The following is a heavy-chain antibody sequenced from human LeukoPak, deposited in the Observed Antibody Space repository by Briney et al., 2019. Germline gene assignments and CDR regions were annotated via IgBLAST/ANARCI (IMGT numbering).Heavy chain of an antibody. J-gene: IGHJ4*02. Sequence: GVSLRLSCAVSGFTFSSYWMAWVRQVPGKGLEWVANIKQDGSEKYYVDSVKGRFTISGDNAKNSLYLQMNSLRAEDTAVYYCTRSYDYWGQGTLVTVSS. V-gene: IGHV3-7*01. CDR2: IKQDGSEK. CDR1: GFTFSSYW. CDR3: TRSYDY.